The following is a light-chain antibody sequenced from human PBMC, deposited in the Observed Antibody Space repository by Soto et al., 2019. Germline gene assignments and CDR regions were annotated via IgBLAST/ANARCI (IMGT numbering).Light chain of an antibody. Sequence: EIVLTQSPGTLSVSPGQRATLSCRASQSVSSSFLAWYQQKPGQAPRLLIYGASSRATGIPDRFSGSESGTHFTLTISRLEPEAFAVYYCQQYGSSPYTFGHGTKLEIK. CDR1: QSVSSSF. J-gene: IGKJ2*01. CDR3: QQYGSSPYT. CDR2: GAS. V-gene: IGKV3-20*01.